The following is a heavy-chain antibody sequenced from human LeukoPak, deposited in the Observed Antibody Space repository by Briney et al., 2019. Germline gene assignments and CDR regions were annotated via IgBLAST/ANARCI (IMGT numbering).Heavy chain of an antibody. CDR2: ISWNSGSI. J-gene: IGHJ6*02. Sequence: GRSLRLSCAASGFTFDDYAMHWVRQAPGKGLEWVSGISWNSGSIGYADSVKGRFTISRDNAKNSLILQMNSLRGEDTALYYCAKDTQGYYYGMDVWGQGTTVTVSS. V-gene: IGHV3-9*01. CDR1: GFTFDDYA. CDR3: AKDTQGYYYGMDV.